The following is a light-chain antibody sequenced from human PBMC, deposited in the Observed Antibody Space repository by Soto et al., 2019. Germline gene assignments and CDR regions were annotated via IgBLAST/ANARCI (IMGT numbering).Light chain of an antibody. CDR1: QSVSSSY. V-gene: IGKV3-20*01. J-gene: IGKJ1*01. Sequence: EIGLTQSPGTLSLSPGERATLSCRASQSVSSSYLAWYQQKPGQAPRLLIYGASSRDTGIPDRFSGSGSGTHFTLTISRLEPEDFAVYYCQQDGCSRPRTFGQGTKVEIK. CDR2: GAS. CDR3: QQDGCSRPRT.